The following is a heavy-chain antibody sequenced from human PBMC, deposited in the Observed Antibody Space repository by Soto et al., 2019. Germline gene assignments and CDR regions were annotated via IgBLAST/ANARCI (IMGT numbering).Heavy chain of an antibody. J-gene: IGHJ6*02. V-gene: IGHV4-31*03. CDR1: GGSISSGGYY. CDR2: NYYSGIT. Sequence: SETLSLTCTVSGGSISSGGYYWTWIRQHPGKGLEWIGYNYYSGITYYNPSLKGRVTISLDTSKNQFSLKLSSVTAADTAVYYCARGSSIAGLYYGMDVWGQGTTVTVSS. D-gene: IGHD6-6*01. CDR3: ARGSSIAGLYYGMDV.